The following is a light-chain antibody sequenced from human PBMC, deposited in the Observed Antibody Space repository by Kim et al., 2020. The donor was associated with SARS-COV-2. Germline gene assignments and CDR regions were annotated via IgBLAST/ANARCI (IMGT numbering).Light chain of an antibody. CDR1: SENVGILV. Sequence: QTATLTCSGSSENVGILVAAWLQQHQGHPPKVLSYRDTNRPSGVSERLSASRSGNTASLTIFGLQPEDAADYYCAAWDGILSGWVFGGGTKLTVL. V-gene: IGLV10-54*01. CDR2: RDT. CDR3: AAWDGILSGWV. J-gene: IGLJ3*02.